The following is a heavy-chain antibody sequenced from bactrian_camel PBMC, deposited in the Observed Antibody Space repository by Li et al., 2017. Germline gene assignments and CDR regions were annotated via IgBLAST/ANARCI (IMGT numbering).Heavy chain of an antibody. CDR3: AERPWGSGDGCAPSQTSFTW. V-gene: IGHV3S40*01. CDR1: TYTYC. CDR2: MYQGGAKT. D-gene: IGHD5*01. J-gene: IGHJ4*01. Sequence: VQLVESGGGSVQAGGSLRLSCAASTYTYCMAWFRQIPGKGREGVAAMYQGGAKTYYADSVKGRFTISQDNAKNTLYLQMNSLKPEDTAMYFCAERPWGSGDGCAPSQTSFTWWGQGTQVTVS.